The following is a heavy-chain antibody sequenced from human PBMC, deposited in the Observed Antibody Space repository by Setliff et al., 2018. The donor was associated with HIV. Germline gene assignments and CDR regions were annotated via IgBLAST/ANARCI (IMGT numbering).Heavy chain of an antibody. D-gene: IGHD2-2*01. Sequence: SETLSLTCAVSSASISNYHWSWIRQTPGKGLEWIGSIYTSGTTNYDPSLEGRITTSVDLSKNHFSLNLHSVTAADTAVYYCARGESTTWDLAEYFQHWGHGTLVTVSS. CDR2: IYTSGTT. V-gene: IGHV4-4*09. CDR3: ARGESTTWDLAEYFQH. J-gene: IGHJ1*01. CDR1: SASISNYH.